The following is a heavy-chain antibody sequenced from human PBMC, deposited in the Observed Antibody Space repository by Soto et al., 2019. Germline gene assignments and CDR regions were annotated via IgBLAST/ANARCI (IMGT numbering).Heavy chain of an antibody. J-gene: IGHJ6*02. Sequence: GGSLRLSCAASGFTFSSYAMSWVRQAPGKGLEWVSAISGSGGSTYYADSVKGRFTISRDNSKNTLYLQMNSLRAEDTTVYYCAKDLVSPGDILTGYYYYYYGMDVWGQGTTVTVSS. CDR3: AKDLVSPGDILTGYYYYYYGMDV. CDR2: ISGSGGST. CDR1: GFTFSSYA. V-gene: IGHV3-23*01. D-gene: IGHD3-9*01.